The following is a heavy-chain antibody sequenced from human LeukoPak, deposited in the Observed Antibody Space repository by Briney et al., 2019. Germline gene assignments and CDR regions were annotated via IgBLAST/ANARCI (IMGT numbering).Heavy chain of an antibody. CDR1: GITLSNYG. V-gene: IGHV3-23*01. CDR2: LSGGGGGT. Sequence: GGSLRLSWAVAGITLSNYGMSWVRQAPGKGLEWVAGLSGGGGGTNYADSVQGRFTISRDNPKNTLYLQMNSLRAEDTAVYFCAKRGVVIRVFLVGFHKEAYYFDSWAREPWSPSPQ. CDR3: AKRGVVIRVFLVGFHKEAYYFDS. D-gene: IGHD3-10*01. J-gene: IGHJ4*02.